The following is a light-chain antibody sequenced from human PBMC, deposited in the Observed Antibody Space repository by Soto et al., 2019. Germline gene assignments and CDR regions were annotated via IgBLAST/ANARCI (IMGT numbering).Light chain of an antibody. CDR3: QQFNSYPQA. J-gene: IGKJ5*01. V-gene: IGKV1-13*02. CDR1: QGISSA. Sequence: AIQLTQSPSSLSASVGDRVTITCRASQGISSALAWYQQKPGKAPKLLIYDASSLESGVPSRFSDSGSGTDFTLTISSLQPEDFATYYCQQFNSYPQAFGQGTRLEIK. CDR2: DAS.